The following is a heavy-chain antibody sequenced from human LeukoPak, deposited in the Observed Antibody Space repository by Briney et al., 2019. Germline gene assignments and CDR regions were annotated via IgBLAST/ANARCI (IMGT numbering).Heavy chain of an antibody. V-gene: IGHV1-24*01. J-gene: IGHJ4*02. CDR1: GYKLTELS. D-gene: IGHD3-22*01. Sequence: ASVKVSCKVSGYKLTELSIHWVRQAPGKWLEWVGGFNPADEITIYAQKFQGRVTMTEDTSTDTAYMELSSLRSEDTALYYCATYDSSGLLDFWGQGTLVTVSS. CDR3: ATYDSSGLLDF. CDR2: FNPADEIT.